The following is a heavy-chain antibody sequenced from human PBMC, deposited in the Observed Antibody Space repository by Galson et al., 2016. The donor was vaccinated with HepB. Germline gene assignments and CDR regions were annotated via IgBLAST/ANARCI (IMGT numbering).Heavy chain of an antibody. D-gene: IGHD3-16*01. CDR3: ATDLGNY. V-gene: IGHV1-24*01. CDR2: LDPEFGET. Sequence: EWMGGLDPEFGETIYAQRFQGRVTMTEDTSTETAYMVLSSLSSEDTAVYYCATDLGNYWGQGTLVTVSS. J-gene: IGHJ4*02.